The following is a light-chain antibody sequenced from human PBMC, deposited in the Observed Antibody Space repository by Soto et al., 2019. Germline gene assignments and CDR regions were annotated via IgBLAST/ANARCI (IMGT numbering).Light chain of an antibody. J-gene: IGKJ1*01. CDR2: DAY. V-gene: IGKV3-20*01. Sequence: EIVLTQSPGTLPLSPGERATLSCRASRPVEKNSLAWYQQKPGQAPRLLVDDAYIRAAGIPDRFSGSGSGTDFNLTISRLDPEDFAVYYCQQCATSPRTFGPGTKVEIK. CDR3: QQCATSPRT. CDR1: RPVEKNS.